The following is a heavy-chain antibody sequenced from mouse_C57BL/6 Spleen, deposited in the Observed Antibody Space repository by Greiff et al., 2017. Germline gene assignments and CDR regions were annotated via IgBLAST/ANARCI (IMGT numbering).Heavy chain of an antibody. CDR3: ARADSNYYAMDY. CDR2: INYDGSST. V-gene: IGHV5-16*01. J-gene: IGHJ4*01. CDR1: GFTFSDYY. D-gene: IGHD2-5*01. Sequence: EVKLVESEGGLVQPGSSMKLSCTASGFTFSDYYMAWVRQVPEKGLEWVANINYDGSSTYYLDSLKSRFIISRDNAKNILYLQMSSLKSEDTATYYCARADSNYYAMDYWGQGTSVTVSS.